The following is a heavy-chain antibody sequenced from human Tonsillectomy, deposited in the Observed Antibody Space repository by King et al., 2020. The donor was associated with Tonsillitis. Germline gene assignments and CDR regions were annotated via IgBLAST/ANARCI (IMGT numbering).Heavy chain of an antibody. CDR2: IIPVSGIT. CDR1: GGTFSSYA. J-gene: IGHJ6*04. Sequence: QLVQSGAEVKKPGSSVKVSCKASGGTFSSYAVTWVRQAPGQGLEWMGGIIPVSGITHYAQNFQGRVTFTADESTSTASMELSSLRSEDTAIYYCARGTPLDVWGKGTTVTVSS. D-gene: IGHD2-15*01. CDR3: ARGTPLDV. V-gene: IGHV1-69*01.